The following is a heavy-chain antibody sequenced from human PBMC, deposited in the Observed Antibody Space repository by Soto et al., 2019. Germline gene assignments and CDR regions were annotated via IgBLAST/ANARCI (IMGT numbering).Heavy chain of an antibody. D-gene: IGHD6-6*01. V-gene: IGHV5-51*01. CDR2: IYPGDSDT. CDR1: GYSFTSNW. Sequence: GDSLKISCKTSGYSFTSNWIGWVLQMPGKGLEWMGIIYPGDSDTRYSPSFQGQVIISADKSISTAYLQWSRLKASDNDMYYCARLARTVLGTITLSPNGYFDYWGQGTLVTVSS. J-gene: IGHJ4*02. CDR3: ARLARTVLGTITLSPNGYFDY.